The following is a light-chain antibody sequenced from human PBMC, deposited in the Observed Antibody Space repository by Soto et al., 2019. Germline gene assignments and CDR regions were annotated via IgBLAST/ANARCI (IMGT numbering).Light chain of an antibody. CDR1: QDIASW. CDR3: QQGRSFPVT. V-gene: IGKV1-12*01. J-gene: IGKJ5*01. Sequence: DIQMTQSPSSVSASVGDRVTITCRASQDIASWLAWYQQKPGKAPKLLIYAASSLQSGVPSRFSGSGSGTDFTLTISSLHPEDFATYYCQQGRSFPVTFGEGTRLEIK. CDR2: AAS.